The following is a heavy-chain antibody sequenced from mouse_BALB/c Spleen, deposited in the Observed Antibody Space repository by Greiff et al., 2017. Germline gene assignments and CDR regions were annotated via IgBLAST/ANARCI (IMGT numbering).Heavy chain of an antibody. CDR1: GFDFSRYW. CDR3: ARRAYYRYGGYFDV. D-gene: IGHD2-14*01. CDR2: INPDSSTI. J-gene: IGHJ1*01. Sequence: EVQGVESGGGLVQPGGSLKLSCAASGFDFSRYWMSWVRQAPGKGLEWIGEINPDSSTINYTPSLKDKFIISRDNAKNTLYLQMSKVRSEDTALYYCARRAYYRYGGYFDVWGAGTTVTVSS. V-gene: IGHV4-1*02.